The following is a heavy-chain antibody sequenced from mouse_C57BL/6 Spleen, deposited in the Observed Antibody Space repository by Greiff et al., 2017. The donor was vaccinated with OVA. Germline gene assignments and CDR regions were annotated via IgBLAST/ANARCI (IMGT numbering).Heavy chain of an antibody. CDR1: GYSFTGYY. Sequence: VQLQQSGPELVKPGASVKISCKASGYSFTGYYMNWVKQSPEKSLEWIGEINPSTGGTTYNQKFKAKATLTVDKSSSTAYMQLKSLTSEDYAVDYCSRSVGNYWFAYWGQGTLVTVSA. J-gene: IGHJ3*01. V-gene: IGHV1-42*01. CDR2: INPSTGGT. CDR3: SRSVGNYWFAY. D-gene: IGHD2-1*01.